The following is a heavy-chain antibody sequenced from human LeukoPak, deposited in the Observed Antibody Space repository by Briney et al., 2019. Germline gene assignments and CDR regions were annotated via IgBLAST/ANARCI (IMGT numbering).Heavy chain of an antibody. CDR2: ISYDGSNK. Sequence: GGSLRLSCAASGFTFSSYAMHWVRQAPGKGLEWVAVISYDGSNKYYADSVKGRFTISRDNSKNTLYLQTNSLRVEDTAVYFCARELGYGSGSFYPYDSWGQGTLVTVSS. CDR3: ARELGYGSGSFYPYDS. V-gene: IGHV3-30-3*01. J-gene: IGHJ4*02. D-gene: IGHD3-10*01. CDR1: GFTFSSYA.